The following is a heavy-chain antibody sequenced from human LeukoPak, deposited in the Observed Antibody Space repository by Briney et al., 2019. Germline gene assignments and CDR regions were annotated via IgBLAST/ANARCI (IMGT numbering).Heavy chain of an antibody. CDR2: ISYDGGDK. V-gene: IGHV3-30-3*01. Sequence: GGSLRLSCAASGFTFSSYAIHWVRQAPGKGLEWVAFISYDGGDKRYAESVKGHITISRDNSRKTLYLQMHSLGPEDTAIYYCARDLSERYSIDYWGQGTLVTVSS. CDR1: GFTFSSYA. CDR3: ARDLSERYSIDY. D-gene: IGHD1-20*01. J-gene: IGHJ4*02.